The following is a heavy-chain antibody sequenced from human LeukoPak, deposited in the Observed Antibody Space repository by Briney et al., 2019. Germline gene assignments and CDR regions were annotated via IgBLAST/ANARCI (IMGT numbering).Heavy chain of an antibody. Sequence: SETLSLTCAVYGGSFSGYYWSWIRQPPGKGLEWIGEINHSGSTNYNPSLKSRVTISVDTSKNQFSLKLSSVTAADTAVYYCARLTKEMATISPFDYWGQGTLVTVSS. CDR2: INHSGST. J-gene: IGHJ4*02. V-gene: IGHV4-34*01. CDR3: ARLTKEMATISPFDY. D-gene: IGHD5-24*01. CDR1: GGSFSGYY.